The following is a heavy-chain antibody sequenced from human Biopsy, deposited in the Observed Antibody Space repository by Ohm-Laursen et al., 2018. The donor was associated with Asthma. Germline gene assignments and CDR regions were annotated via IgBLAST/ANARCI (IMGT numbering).Heavy chain of an antibody. Sequence: APSVKLSCKASGYNFVSFAIHWVRQAPGQRLEWMGWVNTGNGDTKYSQKFQGRVTITRDTSASTAYMELRSLRSEDTATYYCARTYYDFLTGQVKDVFGVWGQGTMVTVSS. CDR1: GYNFVSFA. J-gene: IGHJ3*01. D-gene: IGHD3-9*01. V-gene: IGHV1-3*04. CDR2: VNTGNGDT. CDR3: ARTYYDFLTGQVKDVFGV.